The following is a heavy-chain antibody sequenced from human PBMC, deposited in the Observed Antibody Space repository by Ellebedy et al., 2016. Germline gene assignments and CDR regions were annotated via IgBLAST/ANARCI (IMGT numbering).Heavy chain of an antibody. CDR3: AKEAPYGSRSYASYYYYYGMDV. CDR1: GFPFSTYA. J-gene: IGHJ6*02. D-gene: IGHD3-10*01. CDR2: ISGSGGIT. V-gene: IGHV3-23*01. Sequence: GGSLRLSXVASGFPFSTYAMGWVRQAPGKGLEWVSAISGSGGITHYADSVKGRFTISRDNSKNTLFLQMNSLTTDDTAVYYCAKEAPYGSRSYASYYYYYGMDVWGQGTTVTVSS.